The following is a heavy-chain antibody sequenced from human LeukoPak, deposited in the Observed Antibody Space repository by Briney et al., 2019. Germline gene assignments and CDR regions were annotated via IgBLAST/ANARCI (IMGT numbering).Heavy chain of an antibody. V-gene: IGHV4-59*01. CDR2: IYYSGST. CDR3: ARGKASGYSYGYYYYYYMDV. D-gene: IGHD5-18*01. J-gene: IGHJ6*03. Sequence: SETLPLTCTVSGGSISSYYWSWIRQPPGKGLEWIGYIYYSGSTNYNPSLKSRVTISVDTSKNQFSLKLSSVTAADTAVYYCARGKASGYSYGYYYYYYMDVWGKGTTVTVSS. CDR1: GGSISSYY.